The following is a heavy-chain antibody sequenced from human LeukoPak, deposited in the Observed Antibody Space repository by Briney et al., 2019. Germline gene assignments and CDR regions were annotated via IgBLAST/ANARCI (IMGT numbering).Heavy chain of an antibody. CDR3: ARGGQFEDYYMDV. CDR1: GFTFSTYA. V-gene: IGHV3-21*01. Sequence: GESLRLSCTASGFTFSTYAMTWVRQAPGKGLEWISSMSSGSSYIYYADSVRGRFTISRDNAKNSLYLEMNNLRAEDTAMYYCARGGQFEDYYMDVWGKGTTVTVSS. J-gene: IGHJ6*03. D-gene: IGHD1-26*01. CDR2: MSSGSSYI.